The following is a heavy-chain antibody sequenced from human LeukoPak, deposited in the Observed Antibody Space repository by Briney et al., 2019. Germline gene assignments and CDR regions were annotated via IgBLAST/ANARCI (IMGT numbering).Heavy chain of an antibody. CDR3: ARGLAAAGHNWFDP. D-gene: IGHD6-13*01. V-gene: IGHV4-34*01. CDR1: GGSFSGYY. J-gene: IGHJ5*02. CDR2: INHSGST. Sequence: PSETLSVTCAVYGGSFSGYYWSWIRQPPGKGLEWIGEINHSGSTNYNPSLKSRVTISVDTSKNQFSLKLSSVTAADTAVYYCARGLAAAGHNWFDPWGQGTLVTVSS.